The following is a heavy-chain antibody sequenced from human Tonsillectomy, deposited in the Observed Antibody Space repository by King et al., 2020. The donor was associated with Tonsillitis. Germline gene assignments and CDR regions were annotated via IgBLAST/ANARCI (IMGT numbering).Heavy chain of an antibody. Sequence: HVQLQESGPGLVKPSETLSLTCTVSGGSISSYYWSWIRQPPGKGLEWIGYIYYSGSTNYNPSLKSRVTISVDTSKNQFSLKLSSVTAADTAVYYCARRLFGYYYYMDVWGKGTTVTVSS. CDR1: GGSISSYY. CDR3: ARRLFGYYYYMDV. CDR2: IYYSGST. J-gene: IGHJ6*03. D-gene: IGHD3-16*01. V-gene: IGHV4-59*01.